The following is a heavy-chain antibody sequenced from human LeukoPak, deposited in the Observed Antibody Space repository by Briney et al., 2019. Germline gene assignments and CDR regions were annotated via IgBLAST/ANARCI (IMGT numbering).Heavy chain of an antibody. CDR1: GFTFSSYV. CDR2: ISGNSGRT. D-gene: IGHD6-13*01. V-gene: IGHV3-23*01. J-gene: IGHJ4*02. Sequence: GGSLRLSCAASGFTFSSYVMSWVRQAPGKGLEWVSSISGNSGRTYYADSVKGRFSISRDNSNNTLYLQMNSLRAEDAAVYYCAKSTSSWERVDYWGQGTLVTVSS. CDR3: AKSTSSWERVDY.